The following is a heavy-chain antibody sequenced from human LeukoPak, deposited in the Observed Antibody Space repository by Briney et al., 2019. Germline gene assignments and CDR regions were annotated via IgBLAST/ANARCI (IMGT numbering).Heavy chain of an antibody. CDR1: VDSISSYY. D-gene: IGHD5-12*01. J-gene: IGHJ4*02. CDR3: ARGYSGYTSFHY. Sequence: PSETLSLTCTVPVDSISSYYGSWLRQPPGKGLEWIGYIYTSGSTNYNRSLKSRVTLSVGTSKNLFSPKLSSVTAADTAVYYCARGYSGYTSFHYWGQGTLVTVSS. CDR2: IYTSGST. V-gene: IGHV4-4*09.